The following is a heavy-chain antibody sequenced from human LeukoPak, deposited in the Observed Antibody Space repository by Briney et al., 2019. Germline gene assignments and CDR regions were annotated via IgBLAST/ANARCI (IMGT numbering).Heavy chain of an antibody. J-gene: IGHJ4*02. CDR1: GGSISSGGYY. Sequence: NSSETLSLTCTVSGGSISSGGYYWSWIRQPPGKGLEWIGYIYHSGSTYYNPSLKSRVTISVDRSKNQLSLKLSSVTAADTAVYHCARGYCSSTSCWFDYWGQGTLVTVSS. CDR2: IYHSGST. CDR3: ARGYCSSTSCWFDY. V-gene: IGHV4-30-2*01. D-gene: IGHD2-2*01.